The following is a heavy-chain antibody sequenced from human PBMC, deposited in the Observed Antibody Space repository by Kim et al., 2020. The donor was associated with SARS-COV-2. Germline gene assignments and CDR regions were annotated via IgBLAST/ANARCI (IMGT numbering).Heavy chain of an antibody. V-gene: IGHV4-39*07. CDR1: GGSVSDPTYY. CDR2: IYYAGDT. CDR3: ARVKGRYCGGDCYFAFEI. D-gene: IGHD2-21*02. Sequence: SETLSLTCAVSGGSVSDPTYYWGWIHQPPGKGLEWIGSIYYAGDTFYNPSLKSRVTISVDMSKNQFSLKLSSVTAADTAVYYCARVKGRYCGGDCYFAFEIWGQGTMATVSS. J-gene: IGHJ3*02.